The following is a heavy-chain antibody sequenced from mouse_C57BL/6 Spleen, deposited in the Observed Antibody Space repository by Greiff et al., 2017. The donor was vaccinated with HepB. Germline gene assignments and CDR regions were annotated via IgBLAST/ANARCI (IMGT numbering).Heavy chain of an antibody. CDR3: LSSGYLDY. J-gene: IGHJ2*01. Sequence: QVQLQQSGAELVRPGTSVKVSCKASGYAFTNYLIEWVKQRPGQGLEWIGVINPGSGGTNYNEKFKGKATLTADKSSSTAYMQLSSLTSEDSAVYFCLSSGYLDYWGQGTTLTVSS. D-gene: IGHD1-3*01. CDR1: GYAFTNYL. V-gene: IGHV1-54*01. CDR2: INPGSGGT.